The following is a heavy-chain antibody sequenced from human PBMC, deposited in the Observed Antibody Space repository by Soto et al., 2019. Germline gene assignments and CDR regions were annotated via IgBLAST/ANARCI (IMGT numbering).Heavy chain of an antibody. J-gene: IGHJ4*02. CDR1: GGSIDSSDFY. CDR2: SYYGRNT. V-gene: IGHV4-39*01. D-gene: IGHD3-16*01. CDR3: VRHGHWAAFDD. Sequence: QLHLQESGPGLVKPSETLSLTCNVSGGSIDSSDFYWVRVRQAPGEGLEWFVSSYYGRNTYYNPFLRSRVSVSVDTSKTQFSLRLSSVTATDTAVYYCVRHGHWAAFDDWGQGTLVTVSS.